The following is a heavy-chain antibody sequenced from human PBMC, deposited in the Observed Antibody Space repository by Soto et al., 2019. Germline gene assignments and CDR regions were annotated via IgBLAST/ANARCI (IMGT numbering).Heavy chain of an antibody. CDR3: ARERYSGYDVKAYKPVYYFDY. V-gene: IGHV3-30-3*01. Sequence: QVQLVESGGGVVQPGRSLRLSCAASGFTFSSYAMHWVRQAPGKGLEWVAVISYDGSNKYYADSVKGRFTISRDNSKNTLYLQMNSLRAEDTAVYYCARERYSGYDVKAYKPVYYFDYWGQGTLVTVSS. J-gene: IGHJ4*02. CDR2: ISYDGSNK. D-gene: IGHD5-12*01. CDR1: GFTFSSYA.